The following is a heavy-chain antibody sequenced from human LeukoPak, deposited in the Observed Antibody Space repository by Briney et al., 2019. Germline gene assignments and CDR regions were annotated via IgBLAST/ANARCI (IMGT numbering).Heavy chain of an antibody. CDR1: GYTFTSYG. CDR2: ISAYNGNT. D-gene: IGHD6-19*01. V-gene: IGHV1-18*01. Sequence: GASVKVSCKASGYTFTSYGISWVRQAPGQGLEWMGWISAYNGNTNYAQKLQGRVTMTTDTSTSTAYMELRSLRSDDTAVYYCARGDSSGWYGGLYFDYWGQGTLVTVSS. CDR3: ARGDSSGWYGGLYFDY. J-gene: IGHJ4*02.